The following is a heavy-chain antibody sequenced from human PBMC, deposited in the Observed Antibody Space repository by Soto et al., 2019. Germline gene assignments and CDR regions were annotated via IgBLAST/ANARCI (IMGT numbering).Heavy chain of an antibody. CDR1: GYSFASDW. Sequence: GESLKISCHGSGYSFASDWVGWVRQMPGKGLEWMGIIYPGDSDTRYSPSFQGQVTISADKSISTAYLQWSSLKASDTAMYYRARLQQQLVLYYYGMDVWGQGTTVTVSS. CDR2: IYPGDSDT. CDR3: ARLQQQLVLYYYGMDV. D-gene: IGHD6-13*01. J-gene: IGHJ6*02. V-gene: IGHV5-51*01.